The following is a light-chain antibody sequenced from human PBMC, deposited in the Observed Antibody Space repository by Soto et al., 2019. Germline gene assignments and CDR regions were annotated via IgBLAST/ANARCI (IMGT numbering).Light chain of an antibody. Sequence: QSVLTQPPSASGTPGQSVTISWSXISTNIGSNTVNWYQQLPGTAPKLLIHANNQRPSGVPDRFSGSKSGTSASLAISWLQSEEADYYCAAWDDSLNGYVFGTGTKVTVL. V-gene: IGLV1-44*01. CDR2: ANN. CDR3: AAWDDSLNGYV. CDR1: STNIGSNT. J-gene: IGLJ1*01.